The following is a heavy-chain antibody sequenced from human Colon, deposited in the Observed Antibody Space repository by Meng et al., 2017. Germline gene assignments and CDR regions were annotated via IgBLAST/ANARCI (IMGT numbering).Heavy chain of an antibody. J-gene: IGHJ5*02. CDR2: VYWDGDS. D-gene: IGHD3/OR15-3a*01. CDR1: GTSLTTSGEG. CDR3: FHSSDHLIYASS. V-gene: IGHV2-5*02. Sequence: QLSLKDASSPLVNPTQTLTLTFLFSGTSLTTSGEGVGWFRQPPGKALEWLALVYWDGDSRYSPSLRNRLTITKDTSRNQVVLTMTNVDPVDTGTYFCFHSSDHLIYASSWGQGTLVTVSS.